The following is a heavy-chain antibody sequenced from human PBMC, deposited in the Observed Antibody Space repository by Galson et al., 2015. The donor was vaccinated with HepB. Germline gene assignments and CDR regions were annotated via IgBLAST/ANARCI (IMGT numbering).Heavy chain of an antibody. CDR2: IYYSGST. CDR1: GGSISSYY. Sequence: SETLSLTCTVSGGSISSYYWSWIRQPPGKGLEWIGYIYYSGSTNYNPSLKSRVTISVDTSKNQFSLKLSSVTAADTAVYYCARGFLKLGGLYNWFDPWGQGTLVTVSS. CDR3: ARGFLKLGGLYNWFDP. J-gene: IGHJ5*02. V-gene: IGHV4-59*01. D-gene: IGHD3-16*01.